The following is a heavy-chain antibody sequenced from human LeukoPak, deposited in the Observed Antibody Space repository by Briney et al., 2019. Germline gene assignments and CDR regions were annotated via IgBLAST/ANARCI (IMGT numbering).Heavy chain of an antibody. Sequence: SETLSLTCTVSGGSISSSSYYWGWIRQPPGKGLEWIGSIYYSGSTYYNPSLKSRVTISVDTSKNQFFLKLSSVTAADTAVYYYYYYYGMDVWGQGTTVTVSS. J-gene: IGHJ6*02. CDR1: GGSISSSSYY. V-gene: IGHV4-39*01. CDR2: IYYSGST. CDR3: YYYYGMDV.